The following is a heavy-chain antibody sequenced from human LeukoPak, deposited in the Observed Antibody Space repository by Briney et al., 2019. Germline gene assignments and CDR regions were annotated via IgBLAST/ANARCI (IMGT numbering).Heavy chain of an antibody. CDR3: ARDYSYTGVGWFDP. D-gene: IGHD5-18*01. V-gene: IGHV4-30-4*01. CDR2: IYYSGNT. J-gene: IGHJ5*02. Sequence: PSETLSLTFTVSGGSISSGDYYWSWIRRPPGKGLEWIGYIYYSGNTYYNPSLKRRVTISVDTSKNQFSLKLSSVTAADTAVYYCARDYSYTGVGWFDPWGQGTLVTVSS. CDR1: GGSISSGDYY.